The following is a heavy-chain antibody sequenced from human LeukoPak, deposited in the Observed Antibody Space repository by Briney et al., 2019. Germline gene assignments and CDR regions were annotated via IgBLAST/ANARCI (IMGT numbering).Heavy chain of an antibody. CDR1: GYSISSGYY. CDR2: IYHSGST. J-gene: IGHJ6*03. CDR3: ATRTQQRDGDYADSYYYYYMDV. V-gene: IGHV4-38-2*02. D-gene: IGHD4-17*01. Sequence: SETLSLTCTVSGYSISSGYYWGWIRQPPGKGLEWIGSIYHSGSTYYNPSLKSRVTISVDTSKNQFSLKLSSVTAADTAVYYCATRTQQRDGDYADSYYYYYMDVWGKGTTVTVSS.